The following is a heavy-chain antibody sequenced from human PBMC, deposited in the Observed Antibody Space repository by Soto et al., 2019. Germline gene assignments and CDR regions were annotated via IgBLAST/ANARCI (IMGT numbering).Heavy chain of an antibody. V-gene: IGHV3-21*01. D-gene: IGHD1-7*01. CDR2: ITSGSDYI. Sequence: GGSLRLSCAASGFTFSSYTMNLVRQSPGKGLEWVAFITSGSDYIYYADSVKGRFTISRDNSKNSPYLQMNSLRAEDTAVYYCARLITGTTQNWFDPWGQGTLVTVSS. CDR1: GFTFSSYT. J-gene: IGHJ5*02. CDR3: ARLITGTTQNWFDP.